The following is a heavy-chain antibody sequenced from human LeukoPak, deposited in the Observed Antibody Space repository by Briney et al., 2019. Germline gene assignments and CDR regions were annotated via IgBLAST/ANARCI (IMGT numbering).Heavy chain of an antibody. CDR2: ISRSGGGT. CDR1: GFTFSSYA. V-gene: IGHV3-23*01. CDR3: ASWLATIPNRFDY. D-gene: IGHD5-24*01. Sequence: GGSLRLSCITSGFTFSSYAMSWVRQAPGKGLEWVSDISRSGGGTCSADSVKGRFTISRDNSKNTLYLQMNSLRAEDTAVYYCASWLATIPNRFDYWGQGTLVTVSS. J-gene: IGHJ4*02.